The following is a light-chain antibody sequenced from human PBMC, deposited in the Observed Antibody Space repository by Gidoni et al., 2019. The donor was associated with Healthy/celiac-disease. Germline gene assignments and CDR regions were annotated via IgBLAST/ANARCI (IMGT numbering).Light chain of an antibody. CDR3: AAWDDSLNGHWV. V-gene: IGLV1-44*01. J-gene: IGLJ3*02. CDR2: SNN. CDR1: SSNIGSNT. Sequence: QSVLTQPPSASGTPGQRVTISCSGSSSNIGSNTVNWYHQLPGTAPKLLIYSNNQRPSGVPDRFSGSKSGTSASLAISGLQSEDEADYYCAAWDDSLNGHWVFGGGTKLTV.